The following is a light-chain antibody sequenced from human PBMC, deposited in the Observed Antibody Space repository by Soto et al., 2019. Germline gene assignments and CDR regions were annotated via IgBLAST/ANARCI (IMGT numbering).Light chain of an antibody. CDR3: QTWGTGIQGV. V-gene: IGLV4-69*01. CDR2: LNSDGSH. Sequence: QSVLTQSPSASASLGASVKLTCTLSSGHGSYAIAWHQQQPEKGPRYLMKLNSDGSHSKGDGIPDRFSGSSSGAERYLTISSLQSEDEADYYCQTWGTGIQGVFGGGTKLTVL. J-gene: IGLJ2*01. CDR1: SGHGSYA.